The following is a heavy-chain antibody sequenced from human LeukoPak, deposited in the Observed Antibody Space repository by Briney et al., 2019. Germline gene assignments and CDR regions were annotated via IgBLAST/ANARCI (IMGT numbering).Heavy chain of an antibody. D-gene: IGHD6-6*01. CDR2: INPNSGGT. Sequence: ASVKVSCKASGYTFTGYYMHWVRQAPGQGLEWMGWINPNSGGTNYAQKFQGRVTMTRDTSISTVYMEMSRLRSDDTAVYYCARESVPAVAARRGLNYWGQGTLVAVSS. CDR1: GYTFTGYY. V-gene: IGHV1-2*02. CDR3: ARESVPAVAARRGLNY. J-gene: IGHJ4*02.